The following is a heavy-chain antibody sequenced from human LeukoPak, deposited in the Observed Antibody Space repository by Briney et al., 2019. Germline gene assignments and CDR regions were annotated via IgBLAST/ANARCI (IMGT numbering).Heavy chain of an antibody. CDR3: AGRVPRAVAGYYYYYYMDV. J-gene: IGHJ6*03. Sequence: SETLSLTCTVSGGSISSYYWSWLRQPPGKGLEWIGYIYYSGSTNYNPSLKSRVTISVDTSKNQFSLKLSSVTAADTAVYYCAGRVPRAVAGYYYYYYMDVWGKGTTVTVSS. D-gene: IGHD6-19*01. CDR2: IYYSGST. CDR1: GGSISSYY. V-gene: IGHV4-59*01.